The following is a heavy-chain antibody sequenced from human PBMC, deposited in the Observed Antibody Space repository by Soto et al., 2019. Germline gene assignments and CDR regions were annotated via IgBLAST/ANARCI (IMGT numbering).Heavy chain of an antibody. Sequence: EVHLLESGGGLLQPGGSLRLSCAASEFTFSDYAMSWVRQAPGKGLEWVSGISASGDNTYSADSVKGRFTISRDNSKNTLYLQMNSLRAEDTAVYYCAKGTFYGNRLFDFWGQGTLVTVSS. J-gene: IGHJ4*02. CDR2: ISASGDNT. V-gene: IGHV3-23*01. D-gene: IGHD4-17*01. CDR3: AKGTFYGNRLFDF. CDR1: EFTFSDYA.